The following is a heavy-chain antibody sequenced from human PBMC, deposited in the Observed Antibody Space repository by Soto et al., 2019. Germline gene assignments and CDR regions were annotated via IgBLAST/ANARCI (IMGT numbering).Heavy chain of an antibody. Sequence: EVQLVESGGGLVQPGRSLRLSCAASGFTFDDYAMHWVRQAPWKGMACVSGISWNSGSIGYADSVKGRFTISRDNAKNSLYLQMNSLRAEDTALYYCAKDSEYSGYGPFDYWGQGTLVTVSS. CDR1: GFTFDDYA. V-gene: IGHV3-9*01. D-gene: IGHD5-12*01. J-gene: IGHJ4*02. CDR3: AKDSEYSGYGPFDY. CDR2: ISWNSGSI.